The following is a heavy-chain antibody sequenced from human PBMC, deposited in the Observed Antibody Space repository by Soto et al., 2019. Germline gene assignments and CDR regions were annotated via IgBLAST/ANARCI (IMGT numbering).Heavy chain of an antibody. V-gene: IGHV3-30-3*01. D-gene: IGHD4-17*01. CDR1: GFTFSSYA. CDR3: ARDYTVVFDY. J-gene: IGHJ4*02. CDR2: ISYDGSNK. Sequence: QVQLVESGGGVVQPGRSLRLSCAASGFTFSSYAMHWVRQAQGKGLEWVAVISYDGSNKYYADSVKGRFTISRDNSKNMLYLPMNSLRAEDTAVYFCARDYTVVFDYWGQGTLVTVSS.